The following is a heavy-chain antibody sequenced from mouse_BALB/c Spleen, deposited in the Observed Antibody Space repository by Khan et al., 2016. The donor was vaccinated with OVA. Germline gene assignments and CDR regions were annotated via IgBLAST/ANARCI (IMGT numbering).Heavy chain of an antibody. Sequence: EVELVESGGGLVQPGGSLKLSCAASGFTFSSYGMSWVRQTPDKRMELVATINSNGGSTYYPDSVKGRFTISRDNAQHTLYLQMSSLKSEDTAMYYCARDPYYGNPAWFAYWGQGTLVTVSA. CDR3: ARDPYYGNPAWFAY. D-gene: IGHD2-10*01. J-gene: IGHJ3*01. V-gene: IGHV5-6-3*01. CDR2: INSNGGST. CDR1: GFTFSSYG.